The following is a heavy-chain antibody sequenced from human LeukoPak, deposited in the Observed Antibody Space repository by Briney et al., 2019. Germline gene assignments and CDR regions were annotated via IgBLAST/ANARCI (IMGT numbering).Heavy chain of an antibody. J-gene: IGHJ3*02. CDR2: IYYSGST. D-gene: IGHD7-27*01. V-gene: IGHV4-59*01. Sequence: PSETLSLTCTVSGGSISSYYWSRIRQPPGKGLEWIGYIYYSGSTNYNPSLKSRVTISVDTSKNQFSLKLSSVTAADTAVYYCAREATGGAFDIWGQGTMVTVSS. CDR1: GGSISSYY. CDR3: AREATGGAFDI.